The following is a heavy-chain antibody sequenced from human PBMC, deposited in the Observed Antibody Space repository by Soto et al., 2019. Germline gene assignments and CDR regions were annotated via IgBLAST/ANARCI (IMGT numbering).Heavy chain of an antibody. Sequence: GGSLRLSCAASGFTVSSNYMSWVRQAPGKGLEWVSVIYSGGSTYYADSVKGRFTISRHNSKNTLYLQMNSLRAEDTAVYYCARVYYDIAGAFDIWGQGTMVTVSS. CDR2: IYSGGST. CDR3: ARVYYDIAGAFDI. V-gene: IGHV3-53*04. CDR1: GFTVSSNY. D-gene: IGHD3-9*01. J-gene: IGHJ3*02.